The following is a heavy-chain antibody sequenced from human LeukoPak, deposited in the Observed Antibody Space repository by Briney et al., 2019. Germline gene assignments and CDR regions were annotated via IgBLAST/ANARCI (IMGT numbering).Heavy chain of an antibody. J-gene: IGHJ4*02. Sequence: GGSLRLSCAASGFTFSSYAMSWVRQAPGKGLERVSAISGSGGSTYYADSVKGRFTISRDNSKNTLYLQMNSLRAEDTAVYYCAKVAGSNYEEVYYFDYWGQGTLVTVSS. CDR1: GFTFSSYA. CDR3: AKVAGSNYEEVYYFDY. D-gene: IGHD4-11*01. CDR2: ISGSGGST. V-gene: IGHV3-23*01.